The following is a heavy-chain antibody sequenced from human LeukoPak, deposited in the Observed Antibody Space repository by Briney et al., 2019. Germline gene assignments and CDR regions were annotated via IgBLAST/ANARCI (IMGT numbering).Heavy chain of an antibody. CDR3: ASGPYPAAGTDHQFDY. V-gene: IGHV4-59*01. CDR1: GASISSYY. J-gene: IGHJ4*02. Sequence: PSETLSLTCTVSGASISSYYWSWIRQPPGKGLEWIGYIYYSGSTKYNPSLKSRVTISVDTSKNQFSLEVSSVTAEDTAVYYCASGPYPAAGTDHQFDYWGQGTLVTVSS. D-gene: IGHD6-13*01. CDR2: IYYSGST.